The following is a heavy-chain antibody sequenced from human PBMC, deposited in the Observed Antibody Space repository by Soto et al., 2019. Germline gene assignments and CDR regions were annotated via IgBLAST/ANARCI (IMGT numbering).Heavy chain of an antibody. V-gene: IGHV3-30-3*01. D-gene: IGHD2-2*01. J-gene: IGHJ6*02. CDR1: GFTFSSYA. CDR3: ARDGAYLVNIVLVPAATYYYYGMDV. CDR2: ISYDGSNK. Sequence: QVQLVESGGGVVQPGRSLRLSCAASGFTFSSYAMHWVRQAPGKGLEWVAVISYDGSNKYYADSVKGRFTISRDNSKNTLYLQMNCLRAGDTAVYYCARDGAYLVNIVLVPAATYYYYGMDVWGQGTTVTVSS.